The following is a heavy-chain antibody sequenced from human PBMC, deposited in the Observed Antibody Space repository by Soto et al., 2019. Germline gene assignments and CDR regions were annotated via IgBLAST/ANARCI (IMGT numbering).Heavy chain of an antibody. CDR2: IRSKAYGGTT. CDR3: TRPLPLSSGYYWTWDY. J-gene: IGHJ4*02. Sequence: PGGSLRLSCTGSGFTFGDYAMSWVRQAPGKGLEWVGFIRSKAYGGTTEYAASVKGRFTISRDDSNSIAYLQMDSLKTEDTAVYYCTRPLPLSSGYYWTWDYWGQGTLVTVSS. V-gene: IGHV3-49*04. D-gene: IGHD3-22*01. CDR1: GFTFGDYA.